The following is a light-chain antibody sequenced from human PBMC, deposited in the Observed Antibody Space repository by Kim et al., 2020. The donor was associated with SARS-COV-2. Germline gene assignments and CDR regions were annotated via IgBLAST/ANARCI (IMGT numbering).Light chain of an antibody. CDR3: NSRDSSGYLGV. CDR2: GRN. CDR1: TLRNPF. V-gene: IGLV3-19*01. J-gene: IGLJ3*02. Sequence: ALGHTVTITCRGDTLRNPFVSWYQQRPGQTPVLVMYGRNIRSSGIPDRFSGSRSGNTASLTITGAQAEDEADYYCNSRDSSGYLGVFGGGTKLTVL.